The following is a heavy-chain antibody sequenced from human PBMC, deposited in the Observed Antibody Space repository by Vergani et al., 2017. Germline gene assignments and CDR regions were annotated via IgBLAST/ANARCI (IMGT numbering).Heavy chain of an antibody. CDR1: GSSVNRANYH. V-gene: IGHV4-61*01. D-gene: IGHD2-21*01. J-gene: IGHJ5*02. CDR3: ASTFCGGECYDDR. CDR2: IYHSGGT. Sequence: QVQLQESGPGLVKPSETLSLTCTVSGSSVNRANYHWSWIRQTPGTGREWIGFIYHSGGTSYSPFLKSRVTISLDTSKNQFSLKVASVTAADTAMYYCASTFCGGECYDDRWGRGTLVTVSS.